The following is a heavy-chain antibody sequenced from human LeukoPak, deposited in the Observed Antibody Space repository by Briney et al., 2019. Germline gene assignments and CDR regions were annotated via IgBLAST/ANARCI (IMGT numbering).Heavy chain of an antibody. J-gene: IGHJ4*02. CDR3: AKIPDEYCSSTTCYHPFDY. V-gene: IGHV3-23*01. D-gene: IGHD2-2*01. Sequence: GGSLRLPCAASGFTFRSYAMSWVRQAPGKGLEWVSGISGSGGYTYHADSMKGRFTISRDNSKNTLYLQMNSLRAEDTAVYYCAKIPDEYCSSTTCYHPFDYWGQGTLVTVSS. CDR2: ISGSGGYT. CDR1: GFTFRSYA.